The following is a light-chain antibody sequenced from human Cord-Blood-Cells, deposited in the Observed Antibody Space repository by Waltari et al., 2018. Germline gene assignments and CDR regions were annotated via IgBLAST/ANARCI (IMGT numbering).Light chain of an antibody. CDR1: SSDVGGYNS. CDR3: CSYAGSYTLV. V-gene: IGLV2-11*01. J-gene: IGLJ3*02. CDR2: DFS. Sequence: QSALTQPRSVSGSPGQSVTISCTGTSSDVGGYNSVSWYHQHPGKAPQLMIYDFSKRPSGVAERFSGSKSGNTASLTISGLQAEDEADYYCCSYAGSYTLVFGGGTKLTVL.